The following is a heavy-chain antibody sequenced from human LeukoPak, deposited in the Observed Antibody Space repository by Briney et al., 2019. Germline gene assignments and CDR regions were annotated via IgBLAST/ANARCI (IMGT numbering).Heavy chain of an antibody. J-gene: IGHJ4*02. CDR2: INPDSGGT. CDR1: GYTFTGHY. D-gene: IGHD5-24*01. Sequence: GASVKVSCKASGYTFTGHYMHWVRQAPGQGLEWMGWINPDSGGTDYAQKFQGRVTMTRDTSITTAYMELSRLTSEDTAVYYCARCDQRCEDGEFDYWGQGTLVTVSS. CDR3: ARCDQRCEDGEFDY. V-gene: IGHV1-2*02.